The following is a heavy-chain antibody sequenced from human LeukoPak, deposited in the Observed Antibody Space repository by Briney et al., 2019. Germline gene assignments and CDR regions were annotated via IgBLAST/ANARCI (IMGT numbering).Heavy chain of an antibody. CDR1: GFTFSSSA. V-gene: IGHV1-58*02. Sequence: SVKVSCKASGFTFSSSARQWVRQARGQRLEWIGWIVVGSGNTNYAQKFQERVTITRDMSTSTAYMELSSLRSEDTAVYYCPAAQPQLNNRFDPWGQGNLVTVSS. CDR2: IVVGSGNT. CDR3: PAAQPQLNNRFDP. J-gene: IGHJ5*02. D-gene: IGHD1-1*01.